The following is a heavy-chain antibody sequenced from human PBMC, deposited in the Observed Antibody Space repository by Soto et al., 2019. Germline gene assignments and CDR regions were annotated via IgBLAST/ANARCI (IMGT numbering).Heavy chain of an antibody. V-gene: IGHV3-23*01. CDR3: AKGEYQLLLRSQDYYYYGMDV. J-gene: IGHJ6*02. D-gene: IGHD2-2*01. CDR2: ISGSGGST. CDR1: GFTFSSYA. Sequence: GGSLRLSCAASGFTFSSYAVSWVRQAPGKGLEWVSAISGSGGSTYYADSVKGRFTISRDNSKNTLYLQMNSLRAEDTAVYYCAKGEYQLLLRSQDYYYYGMDVWGQGTTVTVSS.